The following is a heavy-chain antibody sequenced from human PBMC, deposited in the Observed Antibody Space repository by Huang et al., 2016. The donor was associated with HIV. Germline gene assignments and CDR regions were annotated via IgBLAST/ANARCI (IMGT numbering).Heavy chain of an antibody. CDR1: GGALSGYY. J-gene: IGHJ6*03. CDR3: ARGGATVTTSPGFEYYMDV. CDR2: INHSGSN. Sequence: QVQLQQWGAGLLKPSVTLSLTCAFYGGALSGYYWAWSRQSPVKGLEWIGEINHSGSNNYRPALKSRVIISVDKSKNQVSLKLTSVTSADTAVYYCARGGATVTTSPGFEYYMDVWGKGTTVTVSS. D-gene: IGHD4-4*01. V-gene: IGHV4-34*01.